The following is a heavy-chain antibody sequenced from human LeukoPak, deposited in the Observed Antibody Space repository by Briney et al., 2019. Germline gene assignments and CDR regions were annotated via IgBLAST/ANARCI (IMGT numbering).Heavy chain of an antibody. CDR3: ARLAIAAADILHNWFDP. Sequence: TGGSLRLSCAASGFTFSSYAMSWVRQAPGKGLEWVSSISSSSSYIYYADSVKGRFTISRDNAKNSLYLQMNSLRAEDTAVYYCARLAIAAADILHNWFDPWGQGTLVTVSS. V-gene: IGHV3-21*01. CDR2: ISSSSSYI. D-gene: IGHD6-13*01. CDR1: GFTFSSYA. J-gene: IGHJ5*02.